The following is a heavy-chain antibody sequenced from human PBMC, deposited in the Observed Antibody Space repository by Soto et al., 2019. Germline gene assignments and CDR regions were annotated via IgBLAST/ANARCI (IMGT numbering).Heavy chain of an antibody. CDR2: IIPIFGTA. Sequence: QVQLVQSGAEVKKPGSSVKVSCKASGGTFSSYAISWVRQAPGQGLEWMGGIIPIFGTANYAQKFQGRVTITSDESTSTAYMELSSLRSEDTAVYYCASPKHPNYGDYRRAWSHYCYGMDVWGQGTTVTVSS. D-gene: IGHD4-17*01. V-gene: IGHV1-69*01. CDR1: GGTFSSYA. CDR3: ASPKHPNYGDYRRAWSHYCYGMDV. J-gene: IGHJ6*02.